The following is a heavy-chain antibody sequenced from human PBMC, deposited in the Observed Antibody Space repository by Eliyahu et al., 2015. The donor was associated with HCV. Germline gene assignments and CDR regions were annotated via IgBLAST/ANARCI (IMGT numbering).Heavy chain of an antibody. CDR1: GFPFSYXG. CDR2: ISGNGDKT. CDR3: FFDF. V-gene: IGHV3-23*01. J-gene: IGHJ4*02. Sequence: EVLLLESGGGLVQPGGSLRLSCGASGFPFSYXGMRRVRQGAGKGAEWLSVISGNGDKTHYADSVKGRFTISRDNSKNTLYLQMNNLRAEDTAIYYCFFDFRGQGTLVTVSS.